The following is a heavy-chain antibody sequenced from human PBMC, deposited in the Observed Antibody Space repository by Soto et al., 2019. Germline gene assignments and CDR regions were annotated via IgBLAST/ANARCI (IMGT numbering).Heavy chain of an antibody. CDR3: ASIGYCSGGSCYSRFNYYMDV. D-gene: IGHD2-15*01. CDR1: GGSISSSSYY. CDR2: IYYSGST. Sequence: SETLSLTCTVSGGSISSSSYYWGWIRQPPGKGLEWIGSIYYSGSTYYNPSLKSRVTISVDTSKNQFSLKLSSVTAADTAVYYCASIGYCSGGSCYSRFNYYMDVWGKGTTVTVSS. J-gene: IGHJ6*03. V-gene: IGHV4-39*01.